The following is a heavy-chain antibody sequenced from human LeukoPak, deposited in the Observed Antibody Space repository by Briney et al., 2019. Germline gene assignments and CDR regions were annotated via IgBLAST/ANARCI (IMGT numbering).Heavy chain of an antibody. D-gene: IGHD7-27*01. CDR1: GFTFSSYA. V-gene: IGHV3-23*01. CDR3: AKDRPANWGYYFDY. J-gene: IGHJ4*02. Sequence: GGSLRLSCAASGFTFSSYAMSWVRQAPGKGLEWVSAISGSGGSTYYADSVKGRFTISRDDSKNTLYLQMNGLRAEDTAVYYCAKDRPANWGYYFDYWGQGTLVTVSS. CDR2: ISGSGGST.